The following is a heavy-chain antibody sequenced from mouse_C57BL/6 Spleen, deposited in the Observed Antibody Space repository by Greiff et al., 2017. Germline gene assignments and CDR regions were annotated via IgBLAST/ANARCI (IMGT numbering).Heavy chain of an antibody. CDR3: ARGATEWYFDV. V-gene: IGHV1-20*01. CDR2: INPYNGDT. J-gene: IGHJ1*03. Sequence: VQLQQSGPELVKPGDSVKISCKASGYSFTGYFMNWVMQSHGKSLEWIGRINPYNGDTFYNQKFKGKATLTVDKSSSTAHMELRSLTAEDSAVYYCARGATEWYFDVWGTGTTVTVSS. D-gene: IGHD3-1*01. CDR1: GYSFTGYF.